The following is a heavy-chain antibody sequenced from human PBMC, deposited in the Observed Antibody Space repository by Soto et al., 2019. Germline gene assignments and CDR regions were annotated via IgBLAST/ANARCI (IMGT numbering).Heavy chain of an antibody. CDR2: IYPGDSDP. V-gene: IGHV5-51*01. D-gene: IGHD1-26*01. CDR1: GYSFTSYC. Sequence: GESLKISCKASGYSFTSYCIGWVRQMPGKGLEWMGIIYPGDSDPRYNPSFQGQVTISADTSISTAYLQWSSLRASDNAMYYCARQGSGSYRAPFDYWGQGTLVTVSS. CDR3: ARQGSGSYRAPFDY. J-gene: IGHJ4*02.